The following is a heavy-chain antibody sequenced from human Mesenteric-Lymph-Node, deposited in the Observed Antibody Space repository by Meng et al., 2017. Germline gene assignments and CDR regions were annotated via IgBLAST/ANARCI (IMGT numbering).Heavy chain of an antibody. Sequence: QVQLPQVGAGLLKPSETLSLTCAVYGGSFSGYYWSWIRQPPGKGLEWIGEINHSGSTNYNPSLKSRVTISVDTSKNQFSLKLSSVTAADTAVYYCARRYGASAYNWFDPWGQGTLVTVSS. J-gene: IGHJ5*02. D-gene: IGHD4-17*01. CDR1: GGSFSGYY. CDR2: INHSGST. V-gene: IGHV4-34*01. CDR3: ARRYGASAYNWFDP.